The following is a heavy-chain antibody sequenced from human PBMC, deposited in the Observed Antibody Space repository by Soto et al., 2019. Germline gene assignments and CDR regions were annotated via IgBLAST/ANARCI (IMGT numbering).Heavy chain of an antibody. J-gene: IGHJ4*02. D-gene: IGHD4-17*01. Sequence: QVQLVQSGAQVKKPGASVKISCKASGYIFTSFYIHWVRQAPGQGLEWMGIINPSGGSTTYAQKFQRXVXXXGXXMTYDTSTSTVYLELRSLRSEDAAVYYCARDIAYGDYGADYWGQGTLVTVSS. CDR1: GYIFTSFY. CDR2: INPSGGST. CDR3: ARDIAYGDYGADY. V-gene: IGHV1-46*01.